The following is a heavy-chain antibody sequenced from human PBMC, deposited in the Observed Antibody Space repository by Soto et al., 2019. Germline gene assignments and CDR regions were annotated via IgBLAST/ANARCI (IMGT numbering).Heavy chain of an antibody. J-gene: IGHJ4*02. CDR2: ISATGVKT. V-gene: IGHV3-23*01. D-gene: IGHD6-19*01. Sequence: PGGSLRLSCAASGFTFSNYAMNWVRQAPGKGLEWVSGISATGVKTYSADSVKGRFTMSRDNSKDTVYLEMNSLRAEDTAVYYCARERLVSRGGDFWGQGTLVTVSS. CDR1: GFTFSNYA. CDR3: ARERLVSRGGDF.